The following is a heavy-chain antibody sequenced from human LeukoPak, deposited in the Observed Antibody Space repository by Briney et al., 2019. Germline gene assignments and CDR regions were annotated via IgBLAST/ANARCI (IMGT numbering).Heavy chain of an antibody. Sequence: SQTLSPTCTVSGGSISSGGYYWSWIRQHPGKGLEWIGYIYYSGSTYYNPSLKSRVTISVDTSKNQFSLKLSSVTAADTAVYYCARAAGYSSGWYRAFDIWGQGTMVTVSS. CDR3: ARAAGYSSGWYRAFDI. J-gene: IGHJ3*02. D-gene: IGHD6-19*01. CDR2: IYYSGST. CDR1: GGSISSGGYY. V-gene: IGHV4-31*03.